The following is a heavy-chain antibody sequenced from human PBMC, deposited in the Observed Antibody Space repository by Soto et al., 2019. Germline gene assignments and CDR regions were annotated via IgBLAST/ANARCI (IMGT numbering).Heavy chain of an antibody. CDR3: ARGRYCLTGRCFPNWFDS. V-gene: IGHV4-30-4*01. CDR1: GDSISDLDDF. CDR2: IYKSATT. Sequence: SETLSLSCSVDGDSISDLDDFLAWIRQPPGQALEYIGYIYKSATTYYNPSFESRVAISVDTSKSQFSLNVTSVTAADTAVYFCARGRYCLTGRCFPNWFDSWGQGALVTVSS. D-gene: IGHD7-27*01. J-gene: IGHJ5*01.